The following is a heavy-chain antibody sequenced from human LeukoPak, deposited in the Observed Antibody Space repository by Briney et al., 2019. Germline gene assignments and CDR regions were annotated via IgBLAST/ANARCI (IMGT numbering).Heavy chain of an antibody. D-gene: IGHD6-19*01. J-gene: IGHJ4*02. CDR2: IYHSGST. CDR3: ARDGIAVAGPSVYFDY. CDR1: GYSISSGYY. V-gene: IGHV4-38-2*02. Sequence: PSETLSLTCTVSGYSISSGYYWGWIRQPPGKGLEWIGSIYHSGSTYYNPSLKSRVTISVDTSKNQFSLRLSSVTAADTAVYYCARDGIAVAGPSVYFDYWGQGTLVTVSS.